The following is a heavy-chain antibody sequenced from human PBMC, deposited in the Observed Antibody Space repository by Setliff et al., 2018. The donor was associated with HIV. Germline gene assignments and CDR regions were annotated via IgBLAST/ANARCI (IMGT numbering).Heavy chain of an antibody. CDR1: GGSISSSTYY. J-gene: IGHJ4*02. CDR2: IYHSGTT. V-gene: IGHV4-39*07. D-gene: IGHD3-10*01. Sequence: SETLSLTCTVSGGSISSSTYYWGWIRQPPGKGLEWIGEIYHSGTTKYNPSLESRVIISIDKSKKHFSLRLSAVTAADTAVYYCAASVADYGKGGGMGCWGQGTLVTVSS. CDR3: AASVADYGKGGGMGC.